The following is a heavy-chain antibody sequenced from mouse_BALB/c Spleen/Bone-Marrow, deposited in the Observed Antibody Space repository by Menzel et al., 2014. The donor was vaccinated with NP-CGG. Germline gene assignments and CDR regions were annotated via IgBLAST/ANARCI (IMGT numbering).Heavy chain of an antibody. V-gene: IGHV4-1*02. J-gene: IGHJ2*01. CDR3: ARPDYYGYLNY. D-gene: IGHD1-1*01. CDR2: INPDSSTI. Sequence: AAEGLDFSRYWMSWVRQAPGKGLEWIGEINPDSSTINYTPSLKDKFIISRDNAKNTLYLRLNKVRSEDTALYFCARPDYYGYLNYWGQGTTLTVSS. CDR1: GLDFSRYW.